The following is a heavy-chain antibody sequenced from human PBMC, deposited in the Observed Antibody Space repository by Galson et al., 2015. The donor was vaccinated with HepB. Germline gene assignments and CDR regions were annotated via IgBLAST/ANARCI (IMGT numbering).Heavy chain of an antibody. Sequence: SVKVSCKVAGYSLTESSMRWVRQAPGKGLEWMGGFDPEDGETIYAQKLQGRITLTEDTSTDTAYMELSSLRSEDTAVYYCATDLGWEQRFWGQGTLVTVSS. V-gene: IGHV1-24*01. CDR3: ATDLGWEQRF. D-gene: IGHD1/OR15-1a*01. J-gene: IGHJ4*02. CDR2: FDPEDGET. CDR1: GYSLTESS.